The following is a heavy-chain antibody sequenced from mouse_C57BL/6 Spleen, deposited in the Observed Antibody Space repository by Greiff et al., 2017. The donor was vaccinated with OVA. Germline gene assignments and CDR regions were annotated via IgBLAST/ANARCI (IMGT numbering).Heavy chain of an antibody. CDR2: ISDGGSYT. Sequence: EVKLMESGGGLVKPGGSLKLSCAASGFTFSSYAMSWVRQTPEKRLEWVATISDGGSYTYYPDNVKGRFTISRDNAKNNLYLQMSHLKSEDTAMYYCARDHGAPYAMDYWGQGTSVTVSS. J-gene: IGHJ4*01. CDR1: GFTFSSYA. V-gene: IGHV5-4*01. CDR3: ARDHGAPYAMDY.